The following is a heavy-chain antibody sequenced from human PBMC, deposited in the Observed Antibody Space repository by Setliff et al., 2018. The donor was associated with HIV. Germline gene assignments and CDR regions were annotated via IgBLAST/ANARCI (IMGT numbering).Heavy chain of an antibody. V-gene: IGHV3-48*01. Sequence: GESLKISCAGPGFTFSTYNMAWVRQAPGKGLEWISYISNSGSTIYYADSVKGRFTISRDNAKNSLYLQMNSLRAEDTAVYYCATRFSNSWAFDYWGQGTLVTVSS. D-gene: IGHD2-2*01. CDR1: GFTFSTYN. CDR3: ATRFSNSWAFDY. CDR2: ISNSGSTI. J-gene: IGHJ4*02.